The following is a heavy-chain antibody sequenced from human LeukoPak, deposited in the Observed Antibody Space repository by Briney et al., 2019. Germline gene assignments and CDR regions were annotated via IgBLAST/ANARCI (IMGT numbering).Heavy chain of an antibody. CDR2: IYHSGST. J-gene: IGHJ4*02. CDR1: GYSISSGYY. CDR3: ARDQLAAAGFDY. D-gene: IGHD6-13*01. V-gene: IGHV4-38-2*02. Sequence: SSQTLSLTCTVSGYSISSGYYWGWIRQPPGKGLEWIGSIYHSGSTYYNPSLKSRVTISVDTSKNQFSLKLSSVTAADTAVYYCARDQLAAAGFDYWGQGTLVTVSS.